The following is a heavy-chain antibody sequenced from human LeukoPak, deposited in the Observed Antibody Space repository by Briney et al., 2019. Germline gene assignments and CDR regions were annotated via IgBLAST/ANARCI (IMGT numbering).Heavy chain of an antibody. CDR3: AKSPGTWGGYYTFLDY. CDR1: GFTFSSYA. D-gene: IGHD3-3*01. CDR2: ISGSGGST. Sequence: GVSLRLSCAASGFTFSSYAMSWVRQAPGKGLEWVSAISGSGGSTYYADSVKGRFTISRDNSKNTLYLQMNSLRAEDTAVYYCAKSPGTWGGYYTFLDYWGQGTLVTVSS. V-gene: IGHV3-23*01. J-gene: IGHJ4*02.